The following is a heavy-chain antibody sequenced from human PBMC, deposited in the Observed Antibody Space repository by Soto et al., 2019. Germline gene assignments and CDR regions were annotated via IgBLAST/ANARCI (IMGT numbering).Heavy chain of an antibody. CDR2: ISYDGSNK. CDR1: GFTFSSYA. J-gene: IGHJ3*02. Sequence: LRLSCAASGFTFSSYAMHWVRQAPGKGLEWVAVISYDGSNKYYADSVKGRFTISRDNSKNTLYLQMNSLRAEDTAVYYCAREYYDYGDYDDAFDIWGQGTIVTVSS. CDR3: AREYYDYGDYDDAFDI. D-gene: IGHD4-17*01. V-gene: IGHV3-30-3*01.